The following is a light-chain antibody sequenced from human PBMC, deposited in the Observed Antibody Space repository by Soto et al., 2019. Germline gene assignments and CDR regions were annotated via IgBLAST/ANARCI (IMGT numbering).Light chain of an antibody. V-gene: IGKV3-20*01. CDR2: GAS. Sequence: EIVLTQSPGTLSLSPGERATLYCRASQSVRSNYLAWYQQKPGQDPRLLIHGASNRANGISDRFSGSGSGTDFTLPISKLAPEDSAVFYCQQYGGSPLTFGGGTKVEI. CDR3: QQYGGSPLT. CDR1: QSVRSNY. J-gene: IGKJ4*01.